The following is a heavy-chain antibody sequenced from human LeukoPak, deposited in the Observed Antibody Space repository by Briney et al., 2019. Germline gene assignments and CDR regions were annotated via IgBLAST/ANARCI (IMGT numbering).Heavy chain of an antibody. V-gene: IGHV1-2*02. CDR1: GYTFTGYY. J-gene: IGHJ4*02. CDR2: INPNSGGT. D-gene: IGHD6-13*01. CDR3: ARVFYSSSGFDY. Sequence: ASVKVSCKASGYTFTGYYMHWVRQAPGQGLEWMGWINPNSGGTNYAQKFQGRVTMTRDTSISTAYMELSRLRSDDTAVYYCARVFYSSSGFDYWGQGTLVTVSS.